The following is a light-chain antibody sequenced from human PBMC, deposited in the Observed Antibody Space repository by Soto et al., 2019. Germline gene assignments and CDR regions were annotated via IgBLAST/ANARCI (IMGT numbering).Light chain of an antibody. CDR2: DAS. Sequence: DIQMTQSPSTLSASVGDSVTITCRASQSISTWLAWYQQKPGKAPKLLIYDASSLEGGVPSRFSSSGSGTEFTLTISGLQPDDFATYYCQQYNSFSWTFGQGTKVEIK. CDR3: QQYNSFSWT. CDR1: QSISTW. V-gene: IGKV1-5*01. J-gene: IGKJ1*01.